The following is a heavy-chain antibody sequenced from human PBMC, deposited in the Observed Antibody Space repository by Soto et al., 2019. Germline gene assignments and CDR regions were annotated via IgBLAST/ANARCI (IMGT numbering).Heavy chain of an antibody. CDR2: IIPIFGTA. CDR3: ARERGDYFDYYYGMDV. V-gene: IGHV1-69*13. Sequence: SVKVSCKASGGTFSSYAISWVRQAPGQGLEWMGGIIPIFGTANYAQKFQGRVTITADESTSTAYMELSSLRSEDTAVYYCARERGDYFDYYYGMDVWGQGTTVTVSS. D-gene: IGHD4-17*01. J-gene: IGHJ6*02. CDR1: GGTFSSYA.